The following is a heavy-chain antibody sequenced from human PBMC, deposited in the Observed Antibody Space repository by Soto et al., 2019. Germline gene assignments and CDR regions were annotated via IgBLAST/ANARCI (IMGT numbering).Heavy chain of an antibody. Sequence: ASVKVSCKASGYIFSANYIHWVRQAPGQGLEWLGWINPHSGATNYAQKFLGRVTMSADTSASTAYMDLARLKSDDTAVYYRVRAHALGFSNWSDPWGRGTLVTVSS. CDR3: VRAHALGFSNWSDP. V-gene: IGHV1-2*02. J-gene: IGHJ5*02. D-gene: IGHD3-10*01. CDR2: INPHSGAT. CDR1: GYIFSANY.